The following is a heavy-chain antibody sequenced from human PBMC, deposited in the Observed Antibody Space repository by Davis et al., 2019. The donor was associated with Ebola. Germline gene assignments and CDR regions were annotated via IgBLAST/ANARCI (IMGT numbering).Heavy chain of an antibody. D-gene: IGHD2-2*02. V-gene: IGHV4-30-4*01. Sequence: LRLSCTVSGGSISSGDYYWSWIRQPPGKGLEWIGYIYYSGSTYYNPSLKSRVTISVDTSKNQFSLKLSSVTAADTALYYCARLLAAILLFDYWGQGSLVTVSS. CDR3: ARLLAAILLFDY. CDR1: GGSISSGDYY. J-gene: IGHJ4*02. CDR2: IYYSGST.